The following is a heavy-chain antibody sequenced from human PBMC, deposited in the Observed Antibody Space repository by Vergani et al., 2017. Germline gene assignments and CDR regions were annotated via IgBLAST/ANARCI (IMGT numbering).Heavy chain of an antibody. CDR3: ASGYCSSTSCYWDYYYYYYMDV. D-gene: IGHD2-2*03. J-gene: IGHJ6*03. V-gene: IGHV1-46*01. CDR2: INPSGGST. Sequence: QVQLVQSGAEVKKPGASVKVSCKASGYTFTSYYMHWVRQAPGQGLEWMGIINPSGGSTSYAQKFQGRVTMTRDTSTSTVYMELSSLRSEDTAVYYCASGYCSSTSCYWDYYYYYYMDVWGKGTTVTVSS. CDR1: GYTFTSYY.